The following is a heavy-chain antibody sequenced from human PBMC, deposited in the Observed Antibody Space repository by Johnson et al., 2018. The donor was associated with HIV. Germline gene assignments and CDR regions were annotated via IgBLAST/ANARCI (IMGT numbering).Heavy chain of an antibody. CDR3: AKDGGSYGGAFDI. V-gene: IGHV3-30*02. CDR2: IRYDGSNK. J-gene: IGHJ3*02. D-gene: IGHD1-26*01. CDR1: GFTFSSYG. Sequence: QVQLVESGGGVVQPGGSLRLSCAASGFTFSSYGMHWVRQAPGKGLEWVAFIRYDGSNKYYADSVKGRFTISRDNSKNTLYLQMNSRRADDTAVYYCAKDGGSYGGAFDIWGQGTMVTVSS.